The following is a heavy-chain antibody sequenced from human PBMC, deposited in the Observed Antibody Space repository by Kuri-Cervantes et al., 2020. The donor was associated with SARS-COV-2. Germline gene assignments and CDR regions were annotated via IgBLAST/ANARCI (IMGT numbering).Heavy chain of an antibody. Sequence: GGSLRLSCAASGFTFNSYSMNWVRQAPGKGLEWVSSISSSSNGYIYYADSVKGRFTVSGDNAKDSLYLQMNSLRTEDTAVYYCARDWGPTDYWGQGTLVTVSS. V-gene: IGHV3-21*01. J-gene: IGHJ4*02. CDR1: GFTFNSYS. CDR3: ARDWGPTDY. D-gene: IGHD3-16*01. CDR2: ISSSSNGYI.